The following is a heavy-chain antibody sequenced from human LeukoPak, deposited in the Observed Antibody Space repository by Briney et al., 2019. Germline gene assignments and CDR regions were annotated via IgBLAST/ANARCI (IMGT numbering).Heavy chain of an antibody. D-gene: IGHD2-15*01. CDR1: GGSFSGYY. J-gene: IGHJ4*02. CDR2: INHSGST. CDR3: ARGLTGAVVVVAATTFDY. V-gene: IGHV4-34*01. Sequence: SETLSLTCAVYGGSFSGYYWSWIRQPPGKGLEWIGEINHSGSTNYNPSLKSRVTISVDTSKNQFSLKLSSVTAADTAVYYCARGLTGAVVVVAATTFDYWGQGTLVTVSS.